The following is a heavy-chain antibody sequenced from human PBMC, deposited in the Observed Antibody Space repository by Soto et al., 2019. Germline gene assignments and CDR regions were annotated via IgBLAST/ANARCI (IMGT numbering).Heavy chain of an antibody. V-gene: IGHV3-23*01. CDR2: VGPGGART. CDR1: GIMFCQYA. D-gene: IGHD3-22*01. Sequence: PGGSLRLSCAASGIMFCQYAMSWVRLDPGKGLEWVSVVGPGGARTFYADSVRGRFTISRDNSESTLYLQMNSLRSADTALYFCARSYYYYRTGYYRTFVYWGPGTLVTVSS. J-gene: IGHJ4*02. CDR3: ARSYYYYRTGYYRTFVY.